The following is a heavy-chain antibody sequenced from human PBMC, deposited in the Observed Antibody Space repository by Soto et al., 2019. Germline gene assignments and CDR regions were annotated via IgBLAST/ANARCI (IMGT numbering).Heavy chain of an antibody. CDR3: ARNKIVILWFGESYFDY. J-gene: IGHJ4*02. CDR1: GGSISSYY. CDR2: IYYSGST. D-gene: IGHD3-10*01. V-gene: IGHV4-59*08. Sequence: SETLSLTCTVSGGSISSYYWSWIRQPPGKGLEWIGYIYYSGSTNYNPSLKSRVTISVDTSKNQFSLKLSSVTAADTAVYYCARNKIVILWFGESYFDYWGQGTLVTVSS.